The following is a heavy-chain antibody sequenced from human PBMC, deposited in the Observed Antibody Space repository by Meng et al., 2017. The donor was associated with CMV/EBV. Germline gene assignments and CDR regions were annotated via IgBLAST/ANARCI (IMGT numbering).Heavy chain of an antibody. CDR1: TFTSYD. J-gene: IGHJ2*01. D-gene: IGHD3-3*01. Sequence: TFTSYDINWVRQATGQGLEWMGWMNPNSGNTGYAQKFQGRVTMTRNTSISTAYMELSSLRSEDTAVYYCARNPEYYDFWSGYSGHFDLWGRGTLVTVSS. CDR3: ARNPEYYDFWSGYSGHFDL. V-gene: IGHV1-8*01. CDR2: MNPNSGNT.